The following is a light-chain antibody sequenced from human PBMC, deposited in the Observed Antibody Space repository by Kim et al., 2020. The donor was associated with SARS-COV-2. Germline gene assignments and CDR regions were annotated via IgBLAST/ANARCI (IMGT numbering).Light chain of an antibody. CDR1: QSISSH. V-gene: IGKV1-39*01. CDR2: AAS. CDR3: QQGYSSPQIT. Sequence: SVGDRVIITCRTSQSISSHLNWYQQKPRKAPELLIYAASNLQSGVPSRFSGSGPGTEFTLTIRALQPEDSATYYCQQGYSSPQITFGQGTRLEIK. J-gene: IGKJ5*01.